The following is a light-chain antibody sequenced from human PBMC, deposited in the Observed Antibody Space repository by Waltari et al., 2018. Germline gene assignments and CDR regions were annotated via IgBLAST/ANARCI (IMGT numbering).Light chain of an antibody. CDR2: AAS. J-gene: IGKJ5*01. CDR1: QGISTD. Sequence: DIQLTQSPSFLSASVGDRVTITCRVSQGISTDLAWYQQKPGKAPKLLIYAASTLQSGVPSRFSGSGSGTEFTLTISSLQPEDFATYYCQHLNSYPITFGQGTRLDIK. V-gene: IGKV1-9*01. CDR3: QHLNSYPIT.